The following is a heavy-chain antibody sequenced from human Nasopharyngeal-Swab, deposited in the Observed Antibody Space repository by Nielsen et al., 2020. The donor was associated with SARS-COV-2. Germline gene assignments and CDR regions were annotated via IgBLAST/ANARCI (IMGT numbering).Heavy chain of an antibody. D-gene: IGHD2-2*02. CDR1: GFSLSTSGVG. CDR3: ARYIPTGGMDV. Sequence: SGPPLVKPTQTLTLTCTFSGFSLSTSGVGVGWIRQPPGKALEWLARIDWDDDKYYITSLKTRLTISKDTSKNQVVLTMTNMDPVDTATYYCARYIPTGGMDVWGQGTTVTVSS. J-gene: IGHJ6*02. V-gene: IGHV2-70*11. CDR2: IDWDDDK.